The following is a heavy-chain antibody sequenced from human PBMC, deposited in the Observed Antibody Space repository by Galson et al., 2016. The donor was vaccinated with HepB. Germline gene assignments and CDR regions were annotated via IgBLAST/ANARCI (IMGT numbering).Heavy chain of an antibody. Sequence: SETLSLTCSVSGDSISGTSYYWNWIRQPPGKGPEWIGSGHYSGSTYYRPSLKSRVTISVDTSKNQFSLKLSSVTAADTAVYYCARRHSDYSSDSKKYHRPYDFDYWGQGTLVSVSS. CDR3: ARRHSDYSSDSKKYHRPYDFDY. V-gene: IGHV4-39*01. CDR1: GDSISGTSYY. D-gene: IGHD3-22*01. CDR2: GHYSGST. J-gene: IGHJ4*02.